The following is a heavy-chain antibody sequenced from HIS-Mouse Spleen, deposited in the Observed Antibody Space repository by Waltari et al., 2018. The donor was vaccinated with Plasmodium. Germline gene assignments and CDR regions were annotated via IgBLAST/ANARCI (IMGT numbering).Heavy chain of an antibody. V-gene: IGHV5-51*03. J-gene: IGHJ5*02. CDR3: ARRAPGYSSGWFDP. CDR1: GYSFTSYW. CDR2: ISHGDSDN. Sequence: EVQLVQSGAEVKKPGESLKISCKGSGYSFTSYWIGWVRQMPGKGLEGMGIISHGDSDNRYSPSCQGQVTISADKSISTAYLQWSSLKASDTAMYYCARRAPGYSSGWFDPWGQGTLVTVSS. D-gene: IGHD6-19*01.